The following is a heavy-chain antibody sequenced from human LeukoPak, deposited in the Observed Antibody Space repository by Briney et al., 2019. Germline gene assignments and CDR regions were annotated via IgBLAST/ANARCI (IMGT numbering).Heavy chain of an antibody. Sequence: ASVKVSCKASGYTFTGYYMHWVRQAPGQGLEWMGWINPNSGGTNYAQKFQGWVTMTRDTSISTAYMELSRLRSDDTAMYYCASTAQHYYYGMDVWGQGTLVTVSS. CDR1: GYTFTGYY. CDR2: INPNSGGT. V-gene: IGHV1-2*04. CDR3: ASTAQHYYYGMDV. J-gene: IGHJ6*02.